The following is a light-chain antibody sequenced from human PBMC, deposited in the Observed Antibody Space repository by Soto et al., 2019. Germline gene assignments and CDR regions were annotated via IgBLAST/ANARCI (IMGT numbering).Light chain of an antibody. J-gene: IGKJ2*01. V-gene: IGKV1-5*03. CDR2: KTS. CDR3: QQYKTLYT. Sequence: DIQMTQSPSTLSASVGDRVTVTCRASQNIDTWLAWYQQKPGKAPKLLIYKTSSLESGVPSRFSGSGSGTEFTLTISSLQPDDSATYYCQQYKTLYTFGQGTNLEIK. CDR1: QNIDTW.